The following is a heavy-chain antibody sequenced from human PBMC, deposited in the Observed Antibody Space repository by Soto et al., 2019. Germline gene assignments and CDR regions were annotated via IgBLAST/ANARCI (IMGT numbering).Heavy chain of an antibody. D-gene: IGHD6-19*01. J-gene: IGHJ6*02. CDR2: ISYDGSNK. V-gene: IGHV3-30*18. CDR1: GFTFSSYG. Sequence: GGSLRLSCAASGFTFSSYGMHWVRQAPGKGLEWVAVISYDGSNKYYADSVKGRFTISRDNSKNTLYLQMNSLRAEDTAVYYCAKDRYLGWTREGYYYYCYGMDVWGQGTTVTVSS. CDR3: AKDRYLGWTREGYYYYCYGMDV.